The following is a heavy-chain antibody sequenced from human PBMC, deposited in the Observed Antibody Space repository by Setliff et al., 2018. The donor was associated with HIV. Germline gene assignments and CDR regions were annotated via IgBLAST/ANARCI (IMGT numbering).Heavy chain of an antibody. J-gene: IGHJ6*03. CDR3: ARDGTRLLAAMDV. CDR2: ITTDSSYI. V-gene: IGHV3-21*01. CDR1: GFTLSTYS. Sequence: PGESLRLSCVASGFTLSTYSMNWVRQAPGKGLEWVSSITTDSSYIFDADSVKGRFTISRDNAQNSLYLQMNNLRVEDTAVYYCARDGTRLLAAMDVWGKGTTGTAP.